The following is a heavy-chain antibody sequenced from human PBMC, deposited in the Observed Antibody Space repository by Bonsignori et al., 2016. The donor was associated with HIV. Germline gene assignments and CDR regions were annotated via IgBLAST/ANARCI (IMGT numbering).Heavy chain of an antibody. CDR2: IGADTRYK. Sequence: EVRLVESGGTLVKPGGSLRLSCEASGFTFRTYDMNWVRQAPGKGLEWVSSIGADTRYKFYADSVRGRFTISRDNSKNSLYLEMNSLRAEDTAVYYCARDPRXNWNDGLDYWGQGTRVTVS. D-gene: IGHD1-1*01. J-gene: IGHJ4*02. V-gene: IGHV3-21*01. CDR3: ARDPRXNWNDGLDY. CDR1: GFTFRTYD.